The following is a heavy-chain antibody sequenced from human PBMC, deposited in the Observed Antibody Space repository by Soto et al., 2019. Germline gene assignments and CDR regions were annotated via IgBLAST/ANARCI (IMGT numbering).Heavy chain of an antibody. D-gene: IGHD2-15*01. CDR3: AREGGYCRGGSCHRLPVNGMDV. J-gene: IGHJ6*02. CDR2: IDPSDSYT. Sequence: GESLKTSCSGPGYSFTRYWISWVRQMPGKGLEWMGRIDPSDSYTNYSTSFQGHVTISADKSISTADLQWSSLKASDTAMYYCAREGGYCRGGSCHRLPVNGMDVWGQGTTVTVSS. V-gene: IGHV5-10-1*01. CDR1: GYSFTRYW.